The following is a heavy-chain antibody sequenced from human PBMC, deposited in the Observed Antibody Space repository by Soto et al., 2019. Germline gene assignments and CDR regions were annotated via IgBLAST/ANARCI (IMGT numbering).Heavy chain of an antibody. D-gene: IGHD2-2*01. V-gene: IGHV3-66*01. CDR1: GFNVSSTS. J-gene: IGHJ4*02. CDR2: IYSGAGT. CDR3: AREGSGSSTSFDY. Sequence: VQLVESGGGLVQPGGSLRLSCAASGFNVSSTSMSWVRQAPGKGLEWVSVIYSGAGTHYAGSVKGRFTISRDTSKNTLYLQMNSLRVEETAVYYCAREGSGSSTSFDYWGQGTLVTVSS.